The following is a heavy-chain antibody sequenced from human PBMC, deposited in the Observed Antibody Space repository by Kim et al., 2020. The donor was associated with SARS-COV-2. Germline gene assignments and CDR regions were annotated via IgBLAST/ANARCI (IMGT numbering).Heavy chain of an antibody. D-gene: IGHD6-13*01. CDR3: ARDLVGPYSSSWGHWFDP. CDR1: GYTFTSYG. V-gene: IGHV1-18*01. J-gene: IGHJ5*02. Sequence: ASVKVSCKASGYTFTSYGISWVRQAPGQGLEWMGWISAYNGNTNYAQKLQGRVTMTTDTSTSTAYMELRSLRSDDTAVYYCARDLVGPYSSSWGHWFDPWGQGTLVTVSS. CDR2: ISAYNGNT.